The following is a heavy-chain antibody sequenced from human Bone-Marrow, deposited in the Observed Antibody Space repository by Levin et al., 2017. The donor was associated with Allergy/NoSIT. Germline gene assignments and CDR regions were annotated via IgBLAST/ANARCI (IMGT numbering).Heavy chain of an antibody. J-gene: IGHJ4*02. CDR2: INPNSGGT. D-gene: IGHD2-2*01. CDR3: ARDGGLGYCSSTSCFEPATFDY. Sequence: ASVKVSCKASGYTFTGYYMHWVRQAPGQGLEWMGRINPNSGGTNYAQKFQGRVTMTRDTSISTAYMELSRLRSDDTAVYYCARDGGLGYCSSTSCFEPATFDYWGQGTLVTVSS. CDR1: GYTFTGYY. V-gene: IGHV1-2*06.